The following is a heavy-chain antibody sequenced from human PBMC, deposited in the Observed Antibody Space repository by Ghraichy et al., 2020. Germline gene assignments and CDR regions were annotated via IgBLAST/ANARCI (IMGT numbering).Heavy chain of an antibody. CDR2: ISGSGDST. CDR1: GFIFSNYA. D-gene: IGHD4-17*01. CDR3: ANRANYGDYGSY. Sequence: GGSLRLSCAASGFIFSNYAMSWVRQAPGKGLEWVSAISGSGDSTYYADSVKVRFTISRDNSKNTLYLQVNSLRAEETAVYYCANRANYGDYGSYWGQGTLVTVSS. J-gene: IGHJ4*02. V-gene: IGHV3-23*01.